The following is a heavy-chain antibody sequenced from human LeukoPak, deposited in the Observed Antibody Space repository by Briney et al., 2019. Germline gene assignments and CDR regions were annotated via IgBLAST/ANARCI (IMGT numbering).Heavy chain of an antibody. V-gene: IGHV1-46*01. J-gene: IGHJ4*02. D-gene: IGHD3-3*01. CDR2: INPSGGST. Sequence: ASVKVSCKASEYTFTNYYIHWVRQAPGQGLEWMGIINPSGGSTTYAQKFQGRVTMTRDTSTSTVYMDLRSLKSEDTAVYYCARVLTMQFDYWGQGTLVTVSS. CDR3: ARVLTMQFDY. CDR1: EYTFTNYY.